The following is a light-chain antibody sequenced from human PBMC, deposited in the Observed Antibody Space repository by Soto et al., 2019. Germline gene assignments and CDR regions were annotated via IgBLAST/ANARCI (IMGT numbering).Light chain of an antibody. CDR2: GAS. CDR3: QQYDSSPRT. Sequence: VLTQSPGTLSLSPGESATLSCRASQTVSITYLTWYQQKPGQAPRLLIYGASSRATGIPDRFSGSGSGTDFTLTINRLEPEDFAVYYCQQYDSSPRTFGQGTKVDIK. CDR1: QTVSITY. J-gene: IGKJ1*01. V-gene: IGKV3-20*01.